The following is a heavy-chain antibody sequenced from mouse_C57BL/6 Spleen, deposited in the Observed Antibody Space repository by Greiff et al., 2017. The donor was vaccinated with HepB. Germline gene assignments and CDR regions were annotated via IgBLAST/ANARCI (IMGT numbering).Heavy chain of an antibody. D-gene: IGHD2-1*01. V-gene: IGHV5-4*01. CDR3: ARDRENGNYVPFFDY. Sequence: EVQLVESGGGLVKPGGSLKLSCAASGFTFSSYAMSWVRQTPEKRLEWVATISDGGSYTYYPDNVKGRFTISRDNAKNNLYLQMSHLKSEDTAMYYCARDRENGNYVPFFDYWGQGTTLTVSS. CDR1: GFTFSSYA. CDR2: ISDGGSYT. J-gene: IGHJ2*01.